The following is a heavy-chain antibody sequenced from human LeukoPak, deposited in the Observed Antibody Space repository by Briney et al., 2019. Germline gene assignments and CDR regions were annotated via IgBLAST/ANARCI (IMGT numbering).Heavy chain of an antibody. J-gene: IGHJ4*02. D-gene: IGHD5-12*01. CDR2: ISYDGSNK. CDR1: GFTFSSYG. V-gene: IGHV3-30*18. CDR3: AKNSGYGAGHFDY. Sequence: GGSLRLSCAASGFTFSSYGMHWVRQAPGKGLEWVAVISYDGSNKYYADSVKGRFTISRDNSKNTLYPQMNSLRAEDTAVYYCAKNSGYGAGHFDYWGQGTLVTVSS.